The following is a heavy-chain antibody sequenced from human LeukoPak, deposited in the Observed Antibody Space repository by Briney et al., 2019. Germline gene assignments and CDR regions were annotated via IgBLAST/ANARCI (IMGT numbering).Heavy chain of an antibody. CDR1: GFTFSSYG. V-gene: IGHV3-33*01. CDR2: IWYDGSNK. Sequence: PGGSLRLSCAASGFTFSSYGMHWVRQAPGKGLEWVAVIWYDGSNKYYADSVKGRFTISRDNSKNTLYLQMNSLRAEDTAVYYCARGGDYGGRYFDYWGQGTLVTVSS. D-gene: IGHD4-23*01. J-gene: IGHJ4*02. CDR3: ARGGDYGGRYFDY.